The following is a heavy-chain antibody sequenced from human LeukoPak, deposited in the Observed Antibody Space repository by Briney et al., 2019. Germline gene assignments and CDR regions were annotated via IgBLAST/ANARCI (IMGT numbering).Heavy chain of an antibody. D-gene: IGHD3-22*01. V-gene: IGHV4-59*01. CDR1: GGSIGSYY. CDR3: ARESLGVTMIVVVRSGAFDI. J-gene: IGHJ3*02. Sequence: SETLSLTCTVSGGSIGSYYWSWIRQPPGKGLEWIGYIHYSGSTNHNPSLKSRVTISIDTSKNQISLRLTSVTAAGTAVYYCARESLGVTMIVVVRSGAFDIWGQGTMVTVSS. CDR2: IHYSGST.